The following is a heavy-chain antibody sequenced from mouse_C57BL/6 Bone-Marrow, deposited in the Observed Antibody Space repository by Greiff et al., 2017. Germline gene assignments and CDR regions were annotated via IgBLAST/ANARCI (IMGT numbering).Heavy chain of an antibody. V-gene: IGHV1-61*01. J-gene: IGHJ3*01. D-gene: IGHD1-1*01. CDR3: AREGITTVVEGFAY. CDR2: IYPSDSET. CDR1: GYTFTSYW. Sequence: QVQLQQPGAELVRPGSSVKLSCKASGYTFTSYWMDWVKQRPGQGLEWIGNIYPSDSETHYNQKFKDKATLTVDKSSSTAYMQISSLTSEDSAVYYCAREGITTVVEGFAYWGQGTLVTVSA.